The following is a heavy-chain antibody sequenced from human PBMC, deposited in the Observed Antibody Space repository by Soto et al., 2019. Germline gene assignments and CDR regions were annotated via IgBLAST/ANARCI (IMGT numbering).Heavy chain of an antibody. V-gene: IGHV3-53*01. CDR1: GFTVSSNY. J-gene: IGHJ6*02. CDR2: IYSGGST. Sequence: EVQLVESGGGLLQPGGSLRLSCAASGFTVSSNYMSWVRQAPGKGLEWVSVIYSGGSTYYADSVKGRFTISRDNSKNTLYLQMNSLRAEDTAVYYCASHLMVWYSSSWYPYYYYGMDVWGQGTTVTVSS. CDR3: ASHLMVWYSSSWYPYYYYGMDV. D-gene: IGHD6-13*01.